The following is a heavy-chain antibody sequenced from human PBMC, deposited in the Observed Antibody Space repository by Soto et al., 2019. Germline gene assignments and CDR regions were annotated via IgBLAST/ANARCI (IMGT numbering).Heavy chain of an antibody. V-gene: IGHV4-38-2*01. D-gene: IGHD3-16*01. CDR1: GYSISSGYY. J-gene: IGHJ4*02. CDR2: IYHSGST. Sequence: SETLSLTCAVSGYSISSGYYWGWIRQPPRKGLEWIGSIYHSGSTYYNPSLKSRVTISVDTSKNQFSLKLSSVTAADTAVYYCARSYTYDYSVFGYWGQGTLVTVSS. CDR3: ARSYTYDYSVFGY.